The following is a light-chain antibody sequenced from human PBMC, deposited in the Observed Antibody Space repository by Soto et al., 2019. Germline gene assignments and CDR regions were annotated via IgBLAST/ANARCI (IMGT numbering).Light chain of an antibody. Sequence: SRLSAXVGDXVIIXXRASQRISSWVAWDEQKPGNAPKLLIYKASSLQSGVPSRFSGSGSGTEFTLTVSSLQAGHYATYYCQPYNRCCWAFGRGIKV. V-gene: IGKV1-5*03. CDR2: KAS. J-gene: IGKJ1*01. CDR1: QRISSW. CDR3: QPYNRCCWA.